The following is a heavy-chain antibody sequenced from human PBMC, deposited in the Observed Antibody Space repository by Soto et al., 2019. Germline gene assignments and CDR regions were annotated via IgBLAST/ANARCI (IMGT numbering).Heavy chain of an antibody. D-gene: IGHD2-8*01. Sequence: GGSLRLSCAASGFTFSSYAMSWVRQAPGKGLEWVSAISGSGGSTYYADSVKGRFTISRDNSKNTLYLQMNSLRAEDTAVYYCAKASYCTNGVCYSIAAAGLGYFDYWGQGTLVTVSS. V-gene: IGHV3-23*01. J-gene: IGHJ4*02. CDR2: ISGSGGST. CDR3: AKASYCTNGVCYSIAAAGLGYFDY. CDR1: GFTFSSYA.